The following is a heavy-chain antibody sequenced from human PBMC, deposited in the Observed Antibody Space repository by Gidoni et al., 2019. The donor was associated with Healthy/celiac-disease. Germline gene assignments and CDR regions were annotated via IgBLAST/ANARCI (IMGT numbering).Heavy chain of an antibody. D-gene: IGHD3-10*01. CDR1: GFTFSSYA. V-gene: IGHV3-30*04. Sequence: QVQLVESGGGVVQPGRSLRLSCADSGFTFSSYAMHWVRQAPGKGLEWVAVISYDGSNKYYADSVKGRFTISRDNSKNTLYLQMNSLRAEDTAVYYCARVSPGSYYNDIDYWGQGTLVTVSS. CDR2: ISYDGSNK. J-gene: IGHJ4*02. CDR3: ARVSPGSYYNDIDY.